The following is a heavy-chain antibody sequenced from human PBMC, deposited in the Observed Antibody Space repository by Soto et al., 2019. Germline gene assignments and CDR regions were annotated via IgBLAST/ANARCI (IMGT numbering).Heavy chain of an antibody. CDR2: IKQDGSEK. Sequence: QPGGSLRLSCTASGFTFSNYWMSWVRQAPGKGLEWVANIKQDGSEKYYADSVEGRFTLSRDNAKNPLHLQMNSLRAEDTAVYYCAKSTRNVYSGYDVFDYWGQGTLVTVSS. CDR1: GFTFSNYW. D-gene: IGHD5-12*01. CDR3: AKSTRNVYSGYDVFDY. V-gene: IGHV3-7*03. J-gene: IGHJ4*02.